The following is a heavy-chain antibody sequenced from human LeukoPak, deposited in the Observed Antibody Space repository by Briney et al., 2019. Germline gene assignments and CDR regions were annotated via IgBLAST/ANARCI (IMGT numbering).Heavy chain of an antibody. V-gene: IGHV4-39*07. Sequence: SETLSLTCTVSGGSISSSSYYWGWIRQPPGKGLEWIGSIYYSGSTYYNPSLKSRVTTSVDTSKNQFSLKLSSVTAADTAMYFCGYSEGDFWGQGALVTVSS. CDR1: GGSISSSSYY. D-gene: IGHD4-11*01. CDR3: GYSEGDF. J-gene: IGHJ4*02. CDR2: IYYSGST.